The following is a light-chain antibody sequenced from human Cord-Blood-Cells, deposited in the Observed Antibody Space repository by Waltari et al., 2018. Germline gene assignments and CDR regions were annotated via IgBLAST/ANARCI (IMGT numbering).Light chain of an antibody. Sequence: QSALTQPASVSGSPGQSITISCPGTSSDVGGYNYVSWYQQHPGKAPKLTIYDVSNRPSGVSNRFSGSKSGNTASLTISGLQAEDEADYYCSSYTSSSTWVFGGGTKLTVL. CDR1: SSDVGGYNY. CDR3: SSYTSSSTWV. J-gene: IGLJ3*02. CDR2: DVS. V-gene: IGLV2-14*03.